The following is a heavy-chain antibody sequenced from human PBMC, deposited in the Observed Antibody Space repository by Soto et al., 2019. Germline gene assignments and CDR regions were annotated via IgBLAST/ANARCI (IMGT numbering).Heavy chain of an antibody. CDR1: GGSISSSSYY. V-gene: IGHV4-39*01. CDR2: IYYSGST. Sequence: SETLSLTCTVSGGSISSSSYYWGWIRQPPGKGLEWIGSIYYSGSTYYNPSLKSRVTISVDTSKNQFSLKLSSVTAADTAVYYCAGTLIGVDTAMAEFDYWGQGTLVTVSS. J-gene: IGHJ4*02. D-gene: IGHD5-18*01. CDR3: AGTLIGVDTAMAEFDY.